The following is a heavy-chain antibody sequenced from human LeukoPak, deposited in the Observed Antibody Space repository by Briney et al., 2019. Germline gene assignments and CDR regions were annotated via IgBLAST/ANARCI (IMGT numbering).Heavy chain of an antibody. CDR3: ARDWGDVNYFDY. CDR1: GGSISSYY. J-gene: IGHJ4*02. V-gene: IGHV4-59*01. CDR2: IYYSGST. Sequence: SGTVSLTCTVSGGSISSYYWSWIRQPPGKGLEWIGYIYYSGSTNYNPSLKSRVTISVDTSKKQFSLKLSSVNAADTAVYYCARDWGDVNYFDYWGQGTLVTVSA. D-gene: IGHD3-10*01.